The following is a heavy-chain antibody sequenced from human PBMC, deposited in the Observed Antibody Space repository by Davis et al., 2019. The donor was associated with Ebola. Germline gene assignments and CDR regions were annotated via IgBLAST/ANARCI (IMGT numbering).Heavy chain of an antibody. CDR3: ARVWNGYYCYGMDV. CDR2: INAGNGNT. Sequence: AASVKVSCKASGYTFTSYAMHWVRQAPGQRLEWMGWINAGNGNTKYSQKFQGRVTITRDTSASTAYMELSSLRSEDTAVYYCARVWNGYYCYGMDVWGQGTTVTVSS. V-gene: IGHV1-3*01. D-gene: IGHD1-1*01. J-gene: IGHJ6*02. CDR1: GYTFTSYA.